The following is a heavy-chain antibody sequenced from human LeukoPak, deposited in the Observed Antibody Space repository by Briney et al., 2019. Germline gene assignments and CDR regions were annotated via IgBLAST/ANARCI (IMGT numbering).Heavy chain of an antibody. CDR3: TTAQFYGSGRFFDY. J-gene: IGHJ4*02. CDR2: IKSKTDGGTT. D-gene: IGHD3-10*01. CDR1: GFTFTNAW. Sequence: GGSLRLSCAASGFTFTNAWMTWVRQAPGKGLEWVGRIKSKTDGGTTDYAAPVKGRFTISRDDPKNTLYLQMNSLKTEDTAVYYCTTAQFYGSGRFFDYWGQGTLVTVSS. V-gene: IGHV3-15*01.